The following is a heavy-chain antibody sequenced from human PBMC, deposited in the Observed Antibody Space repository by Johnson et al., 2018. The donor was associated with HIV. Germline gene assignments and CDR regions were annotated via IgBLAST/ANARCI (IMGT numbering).Heavy chain of an antibody. V-gene: IGHV3-30*03. D-gene: IGHD6-13*01. J-gene: IGHJ3*02. CDR1: GFTFSNYG. Sequence: QVQLLESGGGVVQPGRSLRLSCAASGFTFSNYGMHWVRQAPGKGLEWVALITYDGSHKYYEDPVKGRFTISRDNSKNTVWLQLNSLRAEDTGVYYCARERARQELGLDGAFDIWGQGTTVSVS. CDR2: ITYDGSHK. CDR3: ARERARQELGLDGAFDI.